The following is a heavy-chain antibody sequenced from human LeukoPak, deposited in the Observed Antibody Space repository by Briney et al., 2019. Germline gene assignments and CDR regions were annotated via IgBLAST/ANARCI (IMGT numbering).Heavy chain of an antibody. J-gene: IGHJ4*02. CDR2: IVVGSGNT. CDR1: GFTFTSSA. CDR3: AAVGRPMPNLYSSGWYGFFVDDY. D-gene: IGHD6-19*01. V-gene: IGHV1-58*01. Sequence: GASVKVSCKASGFTFTSSAVQWVRQARGQRLEWIGWIVVGSGNTNYAQKFQERVTITRDMSTSTAYMELSSLRSEDTAVYYCAAVGRPMPNLYSSGWYGFFVDDYWGQGTLVTVSS.